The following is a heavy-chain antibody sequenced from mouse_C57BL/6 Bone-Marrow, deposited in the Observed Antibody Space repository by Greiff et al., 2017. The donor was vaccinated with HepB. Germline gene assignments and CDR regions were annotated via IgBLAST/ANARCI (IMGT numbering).Heavy chain of an antibody. D-gene: IGHD6-2*01. CDR1: GYTFTDYE. J-gene: IGHJ3*01. CDR2: IDPETGGT. Sequence: QVQLQQSGAELVRPGASVTLSCKASGYTFTDYEMHWVKQTPVHGLEWIGAIDPETGGTAYNQKFKGKAILTADKSPSTAYMELRSLTSEDSAVYYCTRQSRSPFAYWGQGTLVTVSA. V-gene: IGHV1-15*01. CDR3: TRQSRSPFAY.